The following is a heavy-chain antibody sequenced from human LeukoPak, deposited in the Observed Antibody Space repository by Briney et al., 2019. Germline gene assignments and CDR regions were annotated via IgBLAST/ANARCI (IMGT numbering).Heavy chain of an antibody. J-gene: IGHJ4*02. CDR2: IDASGTDT. CDR1: GYTFTGYH. V-gene: IGHV3-23*01. CDR3: ARDGSLPDY. Sequence: GGSLRLSCGDSGYTFTGYHMNWVRQAPGKGLEWVSTIDASGTDTYYPDSVKGRFTISRDNSKNTLYLQMNSLRAEDTAVYYCARDGSLPDYWGQGTLVTVSS.